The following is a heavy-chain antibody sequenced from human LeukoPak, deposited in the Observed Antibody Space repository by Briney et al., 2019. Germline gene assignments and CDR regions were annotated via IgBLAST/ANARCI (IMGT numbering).Heavy chain of an antibody. V-gene: IGHV4-31*03. CDR2: IYYGGST. CDR3: ARDPPRKYYDSSGPGYYFDY. CDR1: GGSISSGGYY. D-gene: IGHD3-22*01. J-gene: IGHJ4*02. Sequence: PSQTLSLTCTVSGGSISSGGYYWSWIRQHPGKGLEWIGYIYYGGSTYYNPSLKSRVTISVDTSKNQFSLKLSSVTAADTAVYYCARDPPRKYYDSSGPGYYFDYWGQGTLVTVSS.